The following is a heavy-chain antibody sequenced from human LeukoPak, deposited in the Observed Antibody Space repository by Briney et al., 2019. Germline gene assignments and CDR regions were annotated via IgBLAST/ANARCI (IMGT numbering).Heavy chain of an antibody. J-gene: IGHJ3*02. CDR2: IYYSGST. V-gene: IGHV4-39*01. D-gene: IGHD6-6*01. CDR3: AGAYSSSSLLPSDAFDI. Sequence: SETLSLTCTVSGGSISSSSYYWGWIRQPPGKGLEWIGSIYYSGSTYYNPFLKSRVTISVDTSKNQFSLKLSSVTAADTAVYYCAGAYSSSSLLPSDAFDIWGQGTMVTVSS. CDR1: GGSISSSSYY.